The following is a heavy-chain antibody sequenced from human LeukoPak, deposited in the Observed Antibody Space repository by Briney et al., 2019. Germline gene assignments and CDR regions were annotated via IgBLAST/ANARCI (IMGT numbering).Heavy chain of an antibody. CDR1: GFTFSDYY. D-gene: IGHD6-13*01. CDR3: ARDGAAAAGTFWFDP. V-gene: IGHV3-11*06. J-gene: IGHJ5*02. Sequence: GGSLRLSCAASGFTFSDYYMSWIRQAPGKGQEWVSYISSSSSYTNYADSVKGRFTISRDNAKNSLYLQMNSLRAEDTAVYYCARDGAAAAGTFWFDPWGQGTLVTVSS. CDR2: ISSSSSYT.